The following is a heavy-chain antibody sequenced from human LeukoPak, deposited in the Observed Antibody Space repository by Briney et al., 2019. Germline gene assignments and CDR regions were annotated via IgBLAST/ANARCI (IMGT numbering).Heavy chain of an antibody. CDR3: ARRKGGSSECDY. CDR1: GVSISSGNYY. D-gene: IGHD1-14*01. Sequence: SETLSITCTVSGVSISSGNYYWGWIRQPPGKGLQWIGNIHYSGSAYYNPSLKTRATISVEASQNHFSLKLSSVSVADTAVYYCARRKGGSSECDYWGQGTLVTVSS. V-gene: IGHV4-39*01. J-gene: IGHJ4*02. CDR2: IHYSGSA.